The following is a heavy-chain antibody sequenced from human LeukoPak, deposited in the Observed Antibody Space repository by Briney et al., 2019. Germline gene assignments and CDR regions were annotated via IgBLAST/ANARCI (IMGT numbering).Heavy chain of an antibody. Sequence: GGSLRLSCEASGFTFSSYGMHWVRQAPGKGLEWVAFIRYDGSNKYYADSVKGRFTISRDNSKNTLYLQMNSLRAEDTAVYYCARWRDYYGSGSYFHWFDPWGQGTLVTVSS. J-gene: IGHJ5*02. D-gene: IGHD3-10*01. V-gene: IGHV3-30*02. CDR2: IRYDGSNK. CDR1: GFTFSSYG. CDR3: ARWRDYYGSGSYFHWFDP.